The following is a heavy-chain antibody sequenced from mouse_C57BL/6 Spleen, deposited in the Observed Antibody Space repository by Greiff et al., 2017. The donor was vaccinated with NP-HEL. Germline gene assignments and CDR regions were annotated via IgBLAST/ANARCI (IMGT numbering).Heavy chain of an antibody. J-gene: IGHJ4*01. CDR2: INPSSGYT. CDR1: GYTFTSYS. D-gene: IGHD2-2*01. V-gene: IGHV1-4*01. CDR3: ASSGGGYEAGYAMDD. Sequence: QVQLQQSGAELARPGASVKMSCKASGYTFTSYSMHWVKQRPGQGLEWIGYINPSSGYTNYNQKFKDKATLTADKSSSTAYMQLTSLTSEDSAVEYCASSGGGYEAGYAMDDWGKGTSVTVSS.